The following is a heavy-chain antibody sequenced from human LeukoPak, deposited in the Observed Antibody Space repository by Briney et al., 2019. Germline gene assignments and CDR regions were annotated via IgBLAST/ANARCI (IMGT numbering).Heavy chain of an antibody. CDR1: GVTFSSYG. J-gene: IGHJ4*02. D-gene: IGHD6-13*01. CDR2: IWYDGSNK. Sequence: GGSLRLSCVASGVTFSSYGMHWVRQAPGKGLEWVAVIWYDGSNKYYADSVKGRFTISRDNSKNTLYLQMNSLRAEDTAVYYCARDPSSPAAGTFPPDYWGQGTLVTVSS. V-gene: IGHV3-33*08. CDR3: ARDPSSPAAGTFPPDY.